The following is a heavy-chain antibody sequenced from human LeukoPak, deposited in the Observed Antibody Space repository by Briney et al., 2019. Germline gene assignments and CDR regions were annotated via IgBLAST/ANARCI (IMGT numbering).Heavy chain of an antibody. CDR1: GGSFSSYY. Sequence: SETLSLTCAVYGGSFSSYYWGWIRQPPGKGLEWIGSIYYSGSTYYNPSLKSRVTISVDTSKNQFSLKLSSVTAADTAVYYCARDSLLSGNWGGFDYWGQGTLVTVSS. CDR3: ARDSLLSGNWGGFDY. J-gene: IGHJ4*02. CDR2: IYYSGST. V-gene: IGHV4-39*02. D-gene: IGHD7-27*01.